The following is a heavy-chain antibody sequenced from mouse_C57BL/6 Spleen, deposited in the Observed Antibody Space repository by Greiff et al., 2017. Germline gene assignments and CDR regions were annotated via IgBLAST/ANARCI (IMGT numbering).Heavy chain of an antibody. Sequence: DVKLVESGGGLVKPGGSLKLSCAASGFTFSSYTMSWVRQTPEKRLEWVATISGGGGNTYYPDSVKGRFTISRDNAKNTLYLQMSSLRSEDTALYYCARQGWGSFAYWGQGTLVTVSA. V-gene: IGHV5-9*01. CDR3: ARQGWGSFAY. D-gene: IGHD1-1*02. CDR1: GFTFSSYT. CDR2: ISGGGGNT. J-gene: IGHJ3*01.